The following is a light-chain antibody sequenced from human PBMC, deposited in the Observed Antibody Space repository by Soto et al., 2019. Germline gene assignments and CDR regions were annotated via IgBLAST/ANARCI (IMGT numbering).Light chain of an antibody. Sequence: QSVLTQSPSASASPGASVKLTCTLSSGHSSNAIAWHQQQPEKGPRYLMKVNSDGSHSKGDGIPDRFSGSSSGAERYLTISSLQSEDEADYYCQTWGTGIRVFGTGTKLTVL. CDR3: QTWGTGIRV. J-gene: IGLJ1*01. CDR1: SGHSSNA. CDR2: VNSDGSH. V-gene: IGLV4-69*01.